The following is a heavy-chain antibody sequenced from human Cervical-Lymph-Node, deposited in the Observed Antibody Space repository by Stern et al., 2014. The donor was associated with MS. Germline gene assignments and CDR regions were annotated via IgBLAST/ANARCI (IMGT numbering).Heavy chain of an antibody. D-gene: IGHD1-1*01. CDR1: GRPFIGYY. CDR3: ATGGRPWVQQKELDV. J-gene: IGHJ6*02. CDR2: ISNSGSA. V-gene: IGHV4-34*01. Sequence: QVQLQQWGAGLLKPSETLSLTCVVSGRPFIGYYWTWIRQPPGQGLEWIGEISNSGSANYSPSLKARVTISVDQSKTQLSLKVRSVTAADTAVYYCATGGRPWVQQKELDVWGQGATVTVSS.